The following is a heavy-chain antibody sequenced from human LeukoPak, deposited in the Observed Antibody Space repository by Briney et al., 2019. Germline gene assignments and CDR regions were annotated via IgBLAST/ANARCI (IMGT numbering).Heavy chain of an antibody. D-gene: IGHD6-19*01. V-gene: IGHV3-21*01. CDR3: ATAGQWRFDS. CDR1: GFTFRSYS. Sequence: SGGSLRLSCAASGFTFRSYSMNWVRQAPGKGLEWVSSINSDSNYIYYADSVQGRFTISRDNAKNSLYLQMNSLRAEDTAVYYCATAGQWRFDSWGLGTLVTVSS. CDR2: INSDSNYI. J-gene: IGHJ4*02.